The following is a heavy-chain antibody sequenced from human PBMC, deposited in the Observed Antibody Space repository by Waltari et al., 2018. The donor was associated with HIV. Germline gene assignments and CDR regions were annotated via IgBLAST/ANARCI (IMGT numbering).Heavy chain of an antibody. D-gene: IGHD3-22*01. Sequence: VHLVQSGAEMRKPVASVTVSCKASGYQFNNNGITWVRQAPGQGREWMGWISGYNGDTKYAQKVRGRVTMTTDTSTSTAYLEMGSLRFDDTAVYYCARDHYYGSSGYYSDYWGQGTLVTVSS. J-gene: IGHJ4*02. CDR2: ISGYNGDT. V-gene: IGHV1-18*01. CDR1: GYQFNNNG. CDR3: ARDHYYGSSGYYSDY.